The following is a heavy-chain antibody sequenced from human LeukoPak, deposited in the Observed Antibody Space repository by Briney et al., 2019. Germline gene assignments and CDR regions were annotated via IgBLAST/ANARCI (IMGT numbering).Heavy chain of an antibody. V-gene: IGHV4-39*07. J-gene: IGHJ6*03. CDR2: ISYSGRT. CDR3: ARDPTTVPDYYYYYMDV. D-gene: IGHD4-17*01. Sequence: SETLSLTCTVSGGSISTNDYFWGWIRQSPGKGLEWIGSISYSGRTYYKPSLKSRVTISVDTSKNQFSLKLSSVTAADTAVYYCARDPTTVPDYYYYYMDVWGKGTTVTVSS. CDR1: GGSISTNDYF.